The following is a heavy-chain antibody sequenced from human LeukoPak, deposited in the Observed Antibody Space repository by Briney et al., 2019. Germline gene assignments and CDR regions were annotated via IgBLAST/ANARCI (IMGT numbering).Heavy chain of an antibody. CDR1: GFTFSNAW. Sequence: GGSLRLSCAASGFTFSNAWMSWVRQAPGKGLEWVSRTNSDGSITAYADSVKGRFTISRDNAKNTVYLQMNSLRAEDTAVYYCARGVGGDSDYWGQGTLVTVSS. J-gene: IGHJ4*02. CDR2: TNSDGSIT. CDR3: ARGVGGDSDY. V-gene: IGHV3-74*01. D-gene: IGHD2-21*02.